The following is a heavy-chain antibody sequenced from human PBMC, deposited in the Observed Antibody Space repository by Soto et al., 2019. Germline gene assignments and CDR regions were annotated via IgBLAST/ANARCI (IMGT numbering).Heavy chain of an antibody. CDR3: AKDRRRWERAAGDS. V-gene: IGHV3-30*18. CDR2: ISYDGSNK. Sequence: QVQLVESGGGVVQPGRSLRLSCAVSGFTFSSYVMHWVRQAPGKGLEWVAVISYDGSNKYYADSVKGRFTVSRDNSKNTLYLQMNSLRTEDTAFYYCAKDRRRWERAAGDSWGQGTLVTVSS. CDR1: GFTFSSYV. J-gene: IGHJ4*02. D-gene: IGHD1-26*01.